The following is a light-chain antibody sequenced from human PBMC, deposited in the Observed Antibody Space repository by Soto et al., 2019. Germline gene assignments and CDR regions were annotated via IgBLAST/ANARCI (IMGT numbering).Light chain of an antibody. Sequence: DIQMTQSPSTLSASVGDRVTITCRASQNINSWLAWYQQKPGKAPNLLIYDASTLESGVPSRFSGSGSGTEFTLTISSLQPEDFATYYCKQFHSFSRTFGKGTKGEV. J-gene: IGKJ1*01. V-gene: IGKV1-5*01. CDR2: DAS. CDR1: QNINSW. CDR3: KQFHSFSRT.